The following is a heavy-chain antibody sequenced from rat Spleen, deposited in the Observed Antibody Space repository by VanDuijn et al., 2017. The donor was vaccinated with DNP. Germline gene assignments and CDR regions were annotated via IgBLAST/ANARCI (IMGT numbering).Heavy chain of an antibody. V-gene: IGHV2S8*01. CDR1: GLSLTSYG. Sequence: QVQLKESGPGLVQPSQTLSLTCTVSGLSLTSYGVSWVRQSPGKGLEWIAGISSGGGTFYNSVFKFRLSISRDTSKSQVFLKMNSLQTEDTAIYFCTRDWIRGPFAYWGQGTLVTVSS. D-gene: IGHD4-3*01. J-gene: IGHJ3*01. CDR3: TRDWIRGPFAY. CDR2: ISSGGGT.